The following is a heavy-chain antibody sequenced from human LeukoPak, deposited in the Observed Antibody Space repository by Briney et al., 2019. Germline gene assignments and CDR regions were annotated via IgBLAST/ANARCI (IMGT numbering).Heavy chain of an antibody. CDR3: AKNPGGVPNWFDP. D-gene: IGHD3-16*01. V-gene: IGHV3-7*03. Sequence: GGSLRLSCAASGFSFNTYWMSWVRQAPGKGLEWVANIKQDESDKYYVDSVKGRFTISRDNAKNTLYLQLNSLRAEDTAVYYCAKNPGGVPNWFDPWGQGTLVTVSS. CDR2: IKQDESDK. J-gene: IGHJ5*02. CDR1: GFSFNTYW.